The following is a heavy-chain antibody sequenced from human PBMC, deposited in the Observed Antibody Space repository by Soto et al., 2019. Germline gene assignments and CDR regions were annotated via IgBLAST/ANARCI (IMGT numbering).Heavy chain of an antibody. CDR2: IYWDDDK. V-gene: IGHV2-5*02. J-gene: IGHJ5*02. D-gene: IGHD1-1*01. Sequence: QITLKESGPTLLSPTQTLTLTCTFSGFSLTTSGVGVGWIRQPPGKALEWLAFIYWDDDKRYSPSLNSRLTITKDTSKNQVVLTMTNMGPVDTATYFCAHRRPWSSNWNSGWLDPWGQGTLVTVSS. CDR1: GFSLTTSGVG. CDR3: AHRRPWSSNWNSGWLDP.